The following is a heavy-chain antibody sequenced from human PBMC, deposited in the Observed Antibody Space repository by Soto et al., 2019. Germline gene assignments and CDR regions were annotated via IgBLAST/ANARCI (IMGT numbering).Heavy chain of an antibody. CDR1: GFTFSDYY. CDR3: ARNELDDYGDYAAPGAWGAY. D-gene: IGHD4-17*01. CDR2: ISSSGSTI. J-gene: IGHJ4*02. Sequence: QVQLVESGGGLVKPGGSLRLSCAASGFTFSDYYMSWIRQAPGKGLEWVSYISSSGSTIYYADSVKGRFTISRDNAKNSLYLQMNSLRAEDTAVYYCARNELDDYGDYAAPGAWGAYWGQGTLVTVSS. V-gene: IGHV3-11*01.